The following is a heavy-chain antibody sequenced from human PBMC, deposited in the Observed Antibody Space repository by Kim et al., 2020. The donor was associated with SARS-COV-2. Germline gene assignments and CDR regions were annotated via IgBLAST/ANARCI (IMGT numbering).Heavy chain of an antibody. CDR3: ARDRNIVVVVAAHYYFDY. D-gene: IGHD2-15*01. V-gene: IGHV3-11*05. J-gene: IGHJ4*02. Sequence: KRRFTISRDNAQKSLYLQMNSLRGEDTAVYYCARDRNIVVVVAAHYYFDYWGQGTLVTVSS.